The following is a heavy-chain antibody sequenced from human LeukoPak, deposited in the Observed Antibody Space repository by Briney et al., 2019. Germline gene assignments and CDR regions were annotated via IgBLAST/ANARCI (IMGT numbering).Heavy chain of an antibody. Sequence: GGSLRLSCAASEFTVSSNYMNWVRQAPGKGLEWVSIIYSGGSTYYADSVKGRFTISRDNSKNTLYLQMNSLRAEDTAVYYCVGSGWYGYFDYWGQGTQVTVSS. CDR1: EFTVSSNY. D-gene: IGHD6-19*01. J-gene: IGHJ4*02. CDR3: VGSGWYGYFDY. CDR2: IYSGGST. V-gene: IGHV3-53*01.